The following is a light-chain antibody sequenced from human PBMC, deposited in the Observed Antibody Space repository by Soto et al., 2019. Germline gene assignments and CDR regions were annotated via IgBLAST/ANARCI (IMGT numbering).Light chain of an antibody. CDR2: GAS. CDR1: QSVGSNY. V-gene: IGKV3-20*01. Sequence: EFVLTQSPGTLSLSPGERATLSCRASQSVGSNYLAWYQQKPGQAPRLLIYGASSRATGIPDRFSGSGSGTDFTLTISRLEPEDFAVYYCQQYGSSPWTFGQGTKVDIK. CDR3: QQYGSSPWT. J-gene: IGKJ1*01.